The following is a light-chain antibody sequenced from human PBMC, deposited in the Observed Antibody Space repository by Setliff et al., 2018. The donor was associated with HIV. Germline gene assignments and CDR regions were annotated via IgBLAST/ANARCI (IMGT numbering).Light chain of an antibody. CDR3: QSYDTNRSVV. V-gene: IGLV1-40*01. J-gene: IGLJ2*01. CDR1: NSNIGAGYH. Sequence: QSVLAQPPSVSGAPGQRIIISCTGNNSNIGAGYHVHWYQHLPGTAPKLIIYRNNNRPSGVPDRLSGSKSGTSASLAITGLQAEDEGDYYCQSYDTNRSVVFGGGTKVTV. CDR2: RNN.